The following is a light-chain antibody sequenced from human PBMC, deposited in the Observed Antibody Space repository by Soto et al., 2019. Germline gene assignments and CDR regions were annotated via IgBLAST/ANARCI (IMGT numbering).Light chain of an antibody. J-gene: IGKJ1*01. CDR1: QSISSY. CDR3: QHYYDYPWT. CDR2: AIS. V-gene: IGKV1-39*01. Sequence: DIQMTQSPSSLSASVGDRVTITCRASQSISSYLNWYQQKPGKAPKVLIYAISSLQSGVPSRFRGSGSGTDFTLTISSLQPEDFGSYFCQHYYDYPWTVGPGTKVDSK.